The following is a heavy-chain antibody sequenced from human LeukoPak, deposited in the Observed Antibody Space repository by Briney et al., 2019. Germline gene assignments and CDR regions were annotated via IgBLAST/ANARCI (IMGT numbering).Heavy chain of an antibody. CDR2: IYHSGST. D-gene: IGHD3-16*01. CDR1: GYSISSGYY. CDR3: ARDRIGDLDY. Sequence: SETLSLTCAVSGYSISSGYYWGWIRQPPGKGLEWIGSIYHSGSTYYNPSLKSRVTISVDTSKNQFSLKLSSVTAADTAVYYCARDRIGDLDYWGQGTLVTVSS. J-gene: IGHJ4*02. V-gene: IGHV4-38-2*02.